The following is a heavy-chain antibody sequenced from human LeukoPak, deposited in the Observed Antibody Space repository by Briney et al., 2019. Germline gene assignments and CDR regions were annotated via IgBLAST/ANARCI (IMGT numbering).Heavy chain of an antibody. CDR1: GGSLSSSSYY. CDR3: ARDWTEVRASNWFDP. V-gene: IGHV4-61*02. D-gene: IGHD3-10*01. Sequence: PSETLSLTCTVSGGSLSSSSYYWSWIRQPAGKGLEWIGRIYTSGSNNYNPSLKSLVTMSVDTSKNQFSLKLSSVTAADTAVYYWARDWTEVRASNWFDPLGQGTLVTVSS. CDR2: IYTSGSN. J-gene: IGHJ5*02.